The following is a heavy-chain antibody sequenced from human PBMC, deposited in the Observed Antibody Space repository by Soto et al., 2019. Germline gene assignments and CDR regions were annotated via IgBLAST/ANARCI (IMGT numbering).Heavy chain of an antibody. CDR1: GYTLTDYY. CDR3: ARSSGSYSYYGMDV. Sequence: QVQLAQPGAEVKKPGASVKFSCKASGYTLTDYYIHWVRQAPGRGLEWMGWINPKTGDTYSAQNFQGRVTTTRDTSIDTGYMELSRLQSDDTAVYYCARSSGSYSYYGMDVWGQGTTLTVSS. J-gene: IGHJ6*02. D-gene: IGHD1-26*01. CDR2: INPKTGDT. V-gene: IGHV1-2*02.